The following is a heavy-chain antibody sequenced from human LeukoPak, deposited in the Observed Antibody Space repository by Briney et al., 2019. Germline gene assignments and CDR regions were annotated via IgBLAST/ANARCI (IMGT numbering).Heavy chain of an antibody. CDR1: GFPFSIYE. CDR2: IGSSGTTI. V-gene: IGHV3-48*03. J-gene: IGHJ4*02. CDR3: ALLAVASDFDY. Sequence: EGSLRLSCAVSGFPFSIYEMNWVRQAPGKGLEWVSNIGSSGTTIYYADSVKGRFSISRDNAKNSLYLQMNSLRVEDTAVYYCALLAVASDFDYWGQGALVTVSS. D-gene: IGHD6-19*01.